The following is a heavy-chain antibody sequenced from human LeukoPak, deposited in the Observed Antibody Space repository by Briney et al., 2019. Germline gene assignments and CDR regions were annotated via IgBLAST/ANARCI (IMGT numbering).Heavy chain of an antibody. J-gene: IGHJ5*02. V-gene: IGHV4-59*01. Sequence: SETLSLTCSVSGGSISSYYWSWIRQPPGKGLEWIGYIYTSGSTNYNPSLKSRVTISVDTSKNQFSLKLSSVTAADTAVYYCARDLYSGSYYLFDPWGQGTLVTVSS. CDR2: IYTSGST. CDR3: ARDLYSGSYYLFDP. CDR1: GGSISSYY. D-gene: IGHD1-26*01.